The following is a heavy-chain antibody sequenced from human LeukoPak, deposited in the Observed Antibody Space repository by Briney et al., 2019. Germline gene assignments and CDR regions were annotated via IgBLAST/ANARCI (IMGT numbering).Heavy chain of an antibody. V-gene: IGHV1-8*01. J-gene: IGHJ5*02. CDR3: ARGPNKSDGGNSGSAWFDP. CDR1: GYTFTTYD. CDR2: MNPNSGNT. D-gene: IGHD4-23*01. Sequence: ASVKASCTASGYTFTTYDINWVRQATGQGLEWLGWMNPNSGNTGYAQKFQGRVTMTRNTSISTAYMELRSLRSEDTAVYYCARGPNKSDGGNSGSAWFDPWGQGTLVTVSS.